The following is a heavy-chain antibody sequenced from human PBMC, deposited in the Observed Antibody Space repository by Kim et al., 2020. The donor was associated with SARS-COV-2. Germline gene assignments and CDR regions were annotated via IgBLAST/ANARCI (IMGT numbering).Heavy chain of an antibody. CDR2: ISSSSSYI. V-gene: IGHV3-21*01. J-gene: IGHJ4*02. CDR3: ARQRYGYSYVLPSDY. D-gene: IGHD5-18*01. CDR1: GFTFSSYS. Sequence: GGSLRLSCAASGFTFSSYSMNWVRQAPGKGLEWVSSISSSSSYIYYADSVKGRFTISRDNAKNSLYLQMNSLRAEDTAVYYCARQRYGYSYVLPSDYWGQGTLVTVSS.